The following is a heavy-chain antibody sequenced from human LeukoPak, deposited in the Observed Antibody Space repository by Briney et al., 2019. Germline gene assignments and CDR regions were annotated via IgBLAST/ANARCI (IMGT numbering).Heavy chain of an antibody. CDR2: INTGNGNT. Sequence: ASVKVSCKASGYTFISYAIHWVPQAPGQGLEWMGWINTGNGNTKYSQTFQGRVTITRDTSASTAYMELSSLRFDDTAVYYCVKVESSSSFDYWGQGTLVTVSS. CDR3: VKVESSSSFDY. D-gene: IGHD6-6*01. J-gene: IGHJ4*02. V-gene: IGHV1-3*04. CDR1: GYTFISYA.